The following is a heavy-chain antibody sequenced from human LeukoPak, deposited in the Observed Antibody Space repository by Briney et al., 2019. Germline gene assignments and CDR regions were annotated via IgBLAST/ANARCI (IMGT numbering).Heavy chain of an antibody. CDR2: IYPGDSDT. J-gene: IGHJ3*02. Sequence: GESLKISCKGSGYGFSSYWIGWVRQLPGKGLEWMGIIYPGDSDTRYSPSFQGQVTISADKSTRTAYLQWSSLKASDTAMYYCARSGRYSSSPTVIWGQGTMVTVSS. V-gene: IGHV5-51*01. CDR3: ARSGRYSSSPTVI. CDR1: GYGFSSYW. D-gene: IGHD6-13*01.